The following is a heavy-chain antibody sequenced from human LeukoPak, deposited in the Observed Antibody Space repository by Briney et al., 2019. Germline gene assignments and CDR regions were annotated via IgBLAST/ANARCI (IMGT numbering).Heavy chain of an antibody. CDR3: ALGGVISSIDGNWFDP. J-gene: IGHJ5*02. Sequence: ASVKVSCKASGYTFTGYYMHWVRQAPGQGLEWMGWINPNNGGTNYAQMFQGRVTMTRDTPISTAYMDLSRLRFDDTAVYYCALGGVISSIDGNWFDPWGQGTLVTVSS. V-gene: IGHV1-2*02. CDR2: INPNNGGT. CDR1: GYTFTGYY. D-gene: IGHD3-16*02.